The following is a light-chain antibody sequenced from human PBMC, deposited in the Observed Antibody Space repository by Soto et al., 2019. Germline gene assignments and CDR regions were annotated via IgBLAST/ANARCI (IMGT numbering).Light chain of an antibody. J-gene: IGLJ2*01. CDR3: SSYTSSSIVV. CDR2: EVT. Sequence: QSALTQPASVSGSPGQSITISCTGTSSDVGGYNYVSWYQQHPGKAPQLMIYEVTNRPSGVSNRFSGSKSGNTASLTISGFQAEDEADYYCSSYTSSSIVVFGGGTKLTVL. V-gene: IGLV2-14*01. CDR1: SSDVGGYNY.